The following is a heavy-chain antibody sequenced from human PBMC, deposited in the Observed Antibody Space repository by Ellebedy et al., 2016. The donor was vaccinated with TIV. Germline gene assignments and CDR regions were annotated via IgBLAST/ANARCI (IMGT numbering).Heavy chain of an antibody. CDR3: AKVLFAFGEFESPFDP. CDR1: GFTFHSYG. V-gene: IGHV3-30*02. D-gene: IGHD3-10*01. CDR2: IRYDGSDK. J-gene: IGHJ5*02. Sequence: GESLKISCAASGFTFHSYGMHWVRQAPGKGLEWVTFIRYDGSDKYYADSVKGRFTVSRDNSKNTLTPQMNSLRLEDTAVYYCAKVLFAFGEFESPFDPWGQGTLVIVSS.